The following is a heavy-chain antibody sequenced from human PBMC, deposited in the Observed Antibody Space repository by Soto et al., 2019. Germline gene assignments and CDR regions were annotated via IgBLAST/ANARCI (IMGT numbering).Heavy chain of an antibody. D-gene: IGHD3-10*01. CDR3: AHRRQFDNFDY. Sequence: QITLKESGHTLVKPTQTLTLTCTFSGFSLSTSGVGVGWIRQPPGKALEWLALIYWDDDKRYSPSLKSRLTITKDTSKNQVVLTMTNLDPVDTATYYCAHRRQFDNFDYWGQGTLVTVSS. CDR1: GFSLSTSGVG. CDR2: IYWDDDK. J-gene: IGHJ4*02. V-gene: IGHV2-5*02.